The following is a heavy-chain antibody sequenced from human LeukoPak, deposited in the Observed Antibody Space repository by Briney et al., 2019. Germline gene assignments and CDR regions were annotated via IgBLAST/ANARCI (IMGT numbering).Heavy chain of an antibody. CDR3: ARVTYYDSLYYFNY. CDR1: GFTFDDYG. J-gene: IGHJ4*02. V-gene: IGHV3-20*04. Sequence: GGSLRLSCAASGFTFDDYGLSWVRQAPGKGLEWVSGINWNGGSTGYADSVKGRFTISRDNAKNSLYLQMNSLRAEDTALYYCARVTYYDSLYYFNYWGQGTLVTVSS. CDR2: INWNGGST. D-gene: IGHD5-12*01.